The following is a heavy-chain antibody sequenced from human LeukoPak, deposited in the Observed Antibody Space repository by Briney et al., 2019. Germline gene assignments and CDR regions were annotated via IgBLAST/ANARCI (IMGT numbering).Heavy chain of an antibody. CDR1: GFIFSSYG. D-gene: IGHD6-19*01. CDR2: LRYDGSNK. Sequence: GGSLRLSCAASGFIFSSYGMHWVRQAPGKGLEWVAFLRYDGSNKYYADSVKGRFTISRDNSKNTLYLQMNSLRAEDTAVYYCAKSRIAVAGTGIDYWGQRTLVTVSS. CDR3: AKSRIAVAGTGIDY. V-gene: IGHV3-30*02. J-gene: IGHJ4*02.